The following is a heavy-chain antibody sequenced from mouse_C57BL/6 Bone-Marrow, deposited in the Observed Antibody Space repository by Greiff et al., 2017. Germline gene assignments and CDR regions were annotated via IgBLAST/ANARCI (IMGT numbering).Heavy chain of an antibody. CDR3: AREGVDWYVDV. V-gene: IGHV1-42*01. J-gene: IGHJ1*03. Sequence: EVQLQQSGPELVKPGASVKISCKASGYSFTGYYMNWVKQSPEKSLEWIGEINPSTGGTTYNQKFKAKATLTVDKSSSTAYMQLKSLTSEDSAVYYCAREGVDWYVDVGGRGTTVTVSA. CDR1: GYSFTGYY. D-gene: IGHD1-1*01. CDR2: INPSTGGT.